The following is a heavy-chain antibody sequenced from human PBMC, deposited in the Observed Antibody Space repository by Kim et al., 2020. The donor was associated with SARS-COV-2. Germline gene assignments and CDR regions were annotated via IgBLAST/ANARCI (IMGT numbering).Heavy chain of an antibody. J-gene: IGHJ4*02. Sequence: YTSERTNYNPALPSRVTMSVDMSKNQFSLKLSSVTAADTAVYYCASALGHWGQGTLVTVSS. CDR2: YTSERT. V-gene: IGHV4-4*07. CDR3: ASALGH. D-gene: IGHD3-16*02.